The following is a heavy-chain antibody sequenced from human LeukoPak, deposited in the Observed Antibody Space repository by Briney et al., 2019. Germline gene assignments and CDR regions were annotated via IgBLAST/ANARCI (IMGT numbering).Heavy chain of an antibody. J-gene: IGHJ4*02. D-gene: IGHD1-26*01. CDR1: GFTFSSYE. V-gene: IGHV3-48*03. Sequence: GGSLRLSCAASGFTFSSYEMNWVRQAPGEGLEWVSFISSSGSSVRYADSVKGRFTISRDNAKNSLYLQMNSLRAEDTAVYYCARMRSYYTGFDYWGQGTLVTVSS. CDR2: ISSSGSSV. CDR3: ARMRSYYTGFDY.